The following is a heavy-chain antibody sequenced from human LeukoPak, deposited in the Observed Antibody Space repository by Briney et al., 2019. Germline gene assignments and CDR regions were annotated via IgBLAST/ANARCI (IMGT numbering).Heavy chain of an antibody. CDR2: INHSGST. CDR3: ARSYLGGWYYFDY. J-gene: IGHJ4*02. V-gene: IGHV4-34*01. CDR1: GGSFSGYY. Sequence: SETLSLTCAVYGGSFSGYYWSWIRQPPGKGLEWIGEINHSGSTNDNPSLKSRVTISVDTSKSQFSLKLSSVTAADTAVYYCARSYLGGWYYFDYWGQGTLVTVSS. D-gene: IGHD6-19*01.